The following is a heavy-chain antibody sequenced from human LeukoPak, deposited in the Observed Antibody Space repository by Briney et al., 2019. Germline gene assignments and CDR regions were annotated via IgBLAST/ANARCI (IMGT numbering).Heavy chain of an antibody. D-gene: IGHD3-10*01. CDR2: MSRSGDII. CDR1: GFTFSDYN. Sequence: PGGSLRLSCSASGFTFSDYNMNWVPQVPGKGLESVSYMSRSGDIIYYADSVKGRFTISRDNAKKSLYLQMNSLRAEDTAVYYCARDVYYGSGSPRPDYWGQGTLVTVSS. J-gene: IGHJ4*02. CDR3: ARDVYYGSGSPRPDY. V-gene: IGHV3-48*01.